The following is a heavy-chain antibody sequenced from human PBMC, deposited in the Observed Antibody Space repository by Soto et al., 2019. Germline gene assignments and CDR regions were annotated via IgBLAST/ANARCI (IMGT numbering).Heavy chain of an antibody. D-gene: IGHD1-1*01. CDR2: ISYDGNNK. CDR1: GFTFSSYT. CDR3: ARDGVSSTDYTWNYGTYFDY. V-gene: IGHV3-30*03. Sequence: GGSLRLSCAASGFTFSSYTMHWVRQAPGEGLEWVAVISYDGNNKFYADSVKGRFTISRDSSSQTLYLQMNSLRPDDTVMYYCARDGVSSTDYTWNYGTYFDYWGPGALVTVSS. J-gene: IGHJ4*02.